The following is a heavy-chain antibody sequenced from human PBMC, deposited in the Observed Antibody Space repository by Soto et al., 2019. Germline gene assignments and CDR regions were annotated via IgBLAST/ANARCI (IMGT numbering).Heavy chain of an antibody. D-gene: IGHD3-10*01. V-gene: IGHV4-34*01. Sequence: QVQLQQWGAGLLKPSETLSLTCAVYGGSFSGYYWSWIRQPPGKGLEWIGEINHSGSTNYNPSLKSRVTISVDTSKNQFSLKLSSVTAADTAVYYCARGRNVLLWFGDLVPGYWGQGTLVTVSS. J-gene: IGHJ4*02. CDR3: ARGRNVLLWFGDLVPGY. CDR2: INHSGST. CDR1: GGSFSGYY.